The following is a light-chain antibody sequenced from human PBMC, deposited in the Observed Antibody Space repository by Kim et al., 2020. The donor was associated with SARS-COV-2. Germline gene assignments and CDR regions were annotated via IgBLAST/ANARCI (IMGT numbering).Light chain of an antibody. J-gene: IGLJ3*02. V-gene: IGLV2-18*02. CDR1: SSDIATYNR. CDR2: EVS. Sequence: GQSGTISCTGISSDIATYNRVSWYQQPPGTAPKLMIYEVSNRPSGVPDRFSGSKSGNTASLTISGLQAEDEADYYCSSYISSSTLLFGGGTQLTVL. CDR3: SSYISSSTLL.